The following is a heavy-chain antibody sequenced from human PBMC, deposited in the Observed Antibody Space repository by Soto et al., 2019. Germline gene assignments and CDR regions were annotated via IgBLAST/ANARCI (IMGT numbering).Heavy chain of an antibody. CDR3: AREYKSSTTD. Sequence: SETLSLTCTVSGGSISSTTHHWVWVRQPPGKGLEWIASVFYTGTTYYTPSLKSRVIISVDTSKNQFSLRLSSVTAADTAIYYCAREYKSSTTDWGQGTLVTVSS. CDR2: VFYTGTT. D-gene: IGHD6-13*01. J-gene: IGHJ4*02. CDR1: GGSISSTTHH. V-gene: IGHV4-39*02.